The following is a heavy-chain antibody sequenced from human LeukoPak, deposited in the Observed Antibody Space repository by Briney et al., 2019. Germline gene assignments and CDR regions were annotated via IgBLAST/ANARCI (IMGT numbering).Heavy chain of an antibody. D-gene: IGHD6-19*01. J-gene: IGHJ4*02. CDR1: NASISRYY. CDR3: ARHGGSGWFDLDF. V-gene: IGHV4-59*08. CDR2: IYSSGST. Sequence: PSETLSLTCTVSNASISRYYWSWIRQPPGEGLEWIGYIYSSGSTSYNPSLKSRVTISVDTSKNQFSLNLSSVTAADTAAYYCARHGGSGWFDLDFWAPGTLITVSS.